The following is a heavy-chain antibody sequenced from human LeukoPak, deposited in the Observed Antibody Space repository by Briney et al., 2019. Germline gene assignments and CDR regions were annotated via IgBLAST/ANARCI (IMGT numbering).Heavy chain of an antibody. J-gene: IGHJ4*02. CDR3: ATLGYSYGTDY. Sequence: SETLSLTCSVSSGSISNYYWTWIRQPAGKGLEWIGRIYTSGSTNYNPSLKSRVTISVDTSKNQFSLKLSSVTAADTAVYYCATLGYSYGTDYWGQGTLVTVSS. D-gene: IGHD5-18*01. CDR1: SGSISNYY. CDR2: IYTSGST. V-gene: IGHV4-4*07.